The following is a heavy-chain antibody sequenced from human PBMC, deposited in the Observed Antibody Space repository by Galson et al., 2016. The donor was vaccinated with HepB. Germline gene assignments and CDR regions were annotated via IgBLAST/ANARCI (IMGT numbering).Heavy chain of an antibody. CDR3: AKEHGTGWPYLDY. V-gene: IGHV3-30*18. D-gene: IGHD6-19*01. CDR1: GFTFSSYS. J-gene: IGHJ4*02. CDR2: ISKNGRAI. Sequence: SLRLSCAASGFTFSSYSIHWVRQAPGKGLEWVAVISKNGRAISYADSVKGRFTISRDNSKNTVYLQMNSLRTEDTSLYYCAKEHGTGWPYLDYWGQGALVTVSS.